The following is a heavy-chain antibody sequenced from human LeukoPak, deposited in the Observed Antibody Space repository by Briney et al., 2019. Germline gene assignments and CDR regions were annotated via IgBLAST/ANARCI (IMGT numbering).Heavy chain of an antibody. D-gene: IGHD3-22*01. CDR2: ISGSGGST. CDR3: ANPPPDDSSGYY. CDR1: GFTFSSYA. Sequence: GSLRLSCAASGFTFSSYAMSWVRQAPGEGLEWVSAISGSGGSTYYADSVKGRFTISRDNSKNTLYLQMNSLRAEDTAVYYCANPPPDDSSGYYLGQGTLVTVSS. J-gene: IGHJ4*02. V-gene: IGHV3-23*01.